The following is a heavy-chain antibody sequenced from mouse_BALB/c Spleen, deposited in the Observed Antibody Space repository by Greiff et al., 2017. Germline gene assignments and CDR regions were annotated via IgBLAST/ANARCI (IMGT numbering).Heavy chain of an antibody. CDR2: ISYDGSN. D-gene: IGHD2-3*01. J-gene: IGHJ3*01. V-gene: IGHV3-6*02. Sequence: VQLQQSGPGLVKPSQSLSLTCSVTGYSITSGYYWNWIRQFPGNKLEWMGYISYDGSNNYNPSLKNRISITRDTSKNQFFLKLNSVTTEDTATYYCARGIYDGYYWFAYWGQGTLVTVSA. CDR1: GYSITSGYY. CDR3: ARGIYDGYYWFAY.